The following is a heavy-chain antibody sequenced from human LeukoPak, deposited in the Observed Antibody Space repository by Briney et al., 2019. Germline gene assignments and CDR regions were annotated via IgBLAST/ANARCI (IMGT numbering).Heavy chain of an antibody. V-gene: IGHV1-69*13. J-gene: IGHJ4*02. D-gene: IGHD3-22*01. Sequence: SVKVSCKASGGTFSSYAISWVRQAPGQGLEWMGGIVPIFGTANYAQKFQGRVTITADESTSTAYMELSSLRSEDTAVYYCASGSSGYYYGQGNYWGQGTLVTVSS. CDR2: IVPIFGTA. CDR3: ASGSSGYYYGQGNY. CDR1: GGTFSSYA.